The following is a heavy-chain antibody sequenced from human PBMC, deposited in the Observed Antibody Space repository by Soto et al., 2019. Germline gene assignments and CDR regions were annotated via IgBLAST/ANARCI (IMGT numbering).Heavy chain of an antibody. CDR1: GGSISSSSYY. CDR3: VRVVLSPGYYYNGMDV. D-gene: IGHD3-22*01. CDR2: IYYSGST. J-gene: IGHJ6*02. V-gene: IGHV4-39*01. Sequence: PSETLSLSCTVSGGSISSSSYYWGWIRQPPGKGLEWIGSIYYSGSTYYNPSLKSRVTISVDTSKNQFSLKLSSVTAADTAVYYCVRVVLSPGYYYNGMDVWGQGTTVTVS.